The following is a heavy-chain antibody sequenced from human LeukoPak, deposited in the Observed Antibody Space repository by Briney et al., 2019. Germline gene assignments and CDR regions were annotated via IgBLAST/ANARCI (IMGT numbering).Heavy chain of an antibody. Sequence: RGSLRLSCAASGFTLSSYAMHWVRQAPGKGLEWVAAISLDGSNKYYADSVKGRFTISRDNSKNTLYMQMNSLRADDTAVYYCARGSKSYGDYIRSRIHYFDYWGQGTLVTVSS. J-gene: IGHJ4*02. CDR2: ISLDGSNK. CDR3: ARGSKSYGDYIRSRIHYFDY. V-gene: IGHV3-30*04. D-gene: IGHD4-17*01. CDR1: GFTLSSYA.